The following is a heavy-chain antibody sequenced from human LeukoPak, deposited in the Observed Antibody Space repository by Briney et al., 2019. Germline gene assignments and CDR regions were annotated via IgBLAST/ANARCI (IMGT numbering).Heavy chain of an antibody. Sequence: ASVKVSCKASGYTFTSYYMHWVRQAPGQGLEWMGWISAYNGNTNYAQKLQGRVTMTTDTSTSTAYMELRSLRSDDTAVYYCARMASEGGYYFDYWGQGTLVTVSS. CDR2: ISAYNGNT. CDR3: ARMASEGGYYFDY. CDR1: GYTFTSYY. D-gene: IGHD3-16*01. V-gene: IGHV1-18*04. J-gene: IGHJ4*02.